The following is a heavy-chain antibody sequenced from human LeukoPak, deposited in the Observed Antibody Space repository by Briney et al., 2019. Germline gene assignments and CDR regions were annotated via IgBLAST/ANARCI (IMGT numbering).Heavy chain of an antibody. CDR1: GFTFDKYS. CDR2: ISSASITI. D-gene: IGHD3-10*01. J-gene: IGHJ4*02. CDR3: ARDYYRSGSYAVDF. Sequence: GGSLRPSCAASGFTFDKYSMNWVRQAPGKGLEWVSHISSASITIYYADSEKGRFTISRDNAKSSLYLHMTSLRAEDTALYYCARDYYRSGSYAVDFWGQGTLVTVSS. V-gene: IGHV3-48*01.